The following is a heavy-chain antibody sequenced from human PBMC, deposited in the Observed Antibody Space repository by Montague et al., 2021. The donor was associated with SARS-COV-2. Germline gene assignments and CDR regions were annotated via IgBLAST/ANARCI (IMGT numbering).Heavy chain of an antibody. V-gene: IGHV4-61*08. CDR2: IYNTGRT. D-gene: IGHD2-2*01. Sequence: SETLSLTCTISGGSVTSGDYYWTWIRQPPGKGLEWIGYIYNTGRTNYNPSLKSRVTISMDTSKNQFSLKVGSVSAADTAVYYCATEMPAYDVFDIWGQGTMVPVSS. J-gene: IGHJ3*02. CDR1: GGSVTSGDYY. CDR3: ATEMPAYDVFDI.